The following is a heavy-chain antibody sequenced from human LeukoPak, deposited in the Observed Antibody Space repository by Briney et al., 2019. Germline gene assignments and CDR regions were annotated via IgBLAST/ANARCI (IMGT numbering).Heavy chain of an antibody. CDR1: GYTFTSYY. J-gene: IGHJ3*02. D-gene: IGHD3-16*01. V-gene: IGHV1-46*01. CDR2: INPSGGST. Sequence: ASVKVSCKASGYTFTSYYMHWVRQAPGQGLEWMGIINPSGGSTSYAQKFQGRVTMTRDTSTGTVYMELSSLRSEDTAVYYCAGGTTEGVAFDIWGQGTMVTVSS. CDR3: AGGTTEGVAFDI.